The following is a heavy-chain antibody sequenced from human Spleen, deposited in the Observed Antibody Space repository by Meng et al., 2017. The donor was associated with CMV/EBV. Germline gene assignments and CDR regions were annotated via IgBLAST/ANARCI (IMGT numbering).Heavy chain of an antibody. CDR2: FCYSGTT. CDR3: ARDLAAAGIHWFDP. Sequence: SRASIHTDHYCWGWIRQPPGKGLEWIGNFCYSGTTSYNPSLNSRVSMSVDTSKSRFSLTLRSVTAADTALYYCARDLAAAGIHWFDPWGQGTLVTVSS. D-gene: IGHD6-13*01. V-gene: IGHV4-39*02. CDR1: RASIHTDHYC. J-gene: IGHJ5*02.